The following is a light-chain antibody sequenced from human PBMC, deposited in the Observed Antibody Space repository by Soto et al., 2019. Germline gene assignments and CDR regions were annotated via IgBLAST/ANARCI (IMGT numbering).Light chain of an antibody. Sequence: EIMMTQSPATLSVSPGERATLSCRASQSVSSSLAWYQQKPGQAPRLLIYGASTRATGIPARFSGSGSGTEFTLTINSLQSEDFAVYYCQQYNSWWTFGQGTKVDNK. V-gene: IGKV3-15*01. CDR2: GAS. J-gene: IGKJ1*01. CDR3: QQYNSWWT. CDR1: QSVSSS.